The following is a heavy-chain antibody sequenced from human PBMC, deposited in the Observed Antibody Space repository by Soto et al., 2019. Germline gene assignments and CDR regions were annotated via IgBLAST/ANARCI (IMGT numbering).Heavy chain of an antibody. CDR1: GFTFSSSD. CDR3: ARDYYKYYDSSGYYRSPAY. CDR2: ISYDGSDK. D-gene: IGHD3-22*01. V-gene: IGHV3-30-3*01. Sequence: PGGSLRLSCAGSGFTFSSSDMHWVRQAPGKGLEWVALISYDGSDKDYADSVKGRFTISRDNSRNTLFLQMNSLRAEDTAVYYCARDYYKYYDSSGYYRSPAYWGQGTLVTVSS. J-gene: IGHJ4*02.